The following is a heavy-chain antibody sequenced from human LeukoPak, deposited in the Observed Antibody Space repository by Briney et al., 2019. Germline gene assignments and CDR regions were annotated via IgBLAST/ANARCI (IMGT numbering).Heavy chain of an antibody. CDR3: ARGYYYDSSGYRH. V-gene: IGHV1-18*01. Sequence: GASVKVSCKASGYTFTNYGITWVRQAPGQGLEWMGWISTYSGNTDGNTKYAQKLQGRVTMTTDTSTSIAYMELRSLRSDDTAVYYCARGYYYDSSGYRHWGQGTLVTVSS. CDR2: ISTYSGNTDGNT. D-gene: IGHD3-22*01. J-gene: IGHJ4*02. CDR1: GYTFTNYG.